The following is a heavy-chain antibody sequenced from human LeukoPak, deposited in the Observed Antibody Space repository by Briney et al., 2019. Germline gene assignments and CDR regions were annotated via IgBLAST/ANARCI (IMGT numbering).Heavy chain of an antibody. CDR3: AKVGSS. Sequence: GGSLRLSCAVSGFTVSNNYMSWVRQAPGKGLEWVSIIYSGGNTYYADSVKGRFTISRDNSKNTLYLQMNSLRAEDTAVYYCAKVGSSWGQGTLVTVSS. CDR1: GFTVSNNY. J-gene: IGHJ4*02. CDR2: IYSGGNT. D-gene: IGHD6-13*01. V-gene: IGHV3-53*01.